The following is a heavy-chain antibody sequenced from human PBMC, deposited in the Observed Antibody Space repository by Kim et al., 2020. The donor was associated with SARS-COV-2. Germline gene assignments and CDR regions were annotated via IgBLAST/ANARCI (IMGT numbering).Heavy chain of an antibody. CDR3: ARGPSQAHDAFDI. V-gene: IGHV3-66*01. J-gene: IGHJ3*02. Sequence: YADSVKGRFTLSRDNSKNTLYLQVNTLRAEDTALYYCARGPSQAHDAFDIWGQGTMVTVSS.